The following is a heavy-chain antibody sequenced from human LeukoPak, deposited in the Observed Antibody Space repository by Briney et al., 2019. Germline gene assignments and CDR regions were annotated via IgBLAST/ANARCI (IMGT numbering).Heavy chain of an antibody. Sequence: GGSLRLSCTASEFDVSRKYMSWVRQAPGKGLEWVSVIYSDGSTFYAESVKGRFTISRDKTKNTVYFQMNSLRAEDTAFYYCARGGGYGSGSYIDYWGRGTLVTVSS. CDR3: ARGGGYGSGSYIDY. CDR1: EFDVSRKY. V-gene: IGHV3-53*01. CDR2: IYSDGST. D-gene: IGHD3-10*01. J-gene: IGHJ4*02.